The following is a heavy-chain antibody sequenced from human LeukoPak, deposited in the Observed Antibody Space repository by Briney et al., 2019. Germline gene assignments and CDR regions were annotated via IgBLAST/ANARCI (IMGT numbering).Heavy chain of an antibody. CDR1: GFPFSSYW. Sequence: GGSLRLSCVASGFPFSSYWMTWVRQAPGKGLEWVAVISYDGSNKYYADSVKGRFTISRDNSKNTLYLQMNSLRAEDTAVYYCAQVLGYCSSTSCADYWGQGTLVTVSS. D-gene: IGHD2-2*01. CDR2: ISYDGSNK. J-gene: IGHJ4*02. V-gene: IGHV3-30*18. CDR3: AQVLGYCSSTSCADY.